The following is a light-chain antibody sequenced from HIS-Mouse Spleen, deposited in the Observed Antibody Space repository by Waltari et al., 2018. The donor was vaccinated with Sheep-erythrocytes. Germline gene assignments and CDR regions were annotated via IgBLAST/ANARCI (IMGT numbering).Light chain of an antibody. J-gene: IGKJ1*01. V-gene: IGKV1-39*01. CDR2: AAS. CDR3: QQSYSTPRT. CDR1: QSISSY. Sequence: DIQMTQSPSPLSASVGERVTRTCRASQSISSYLNWYQQKPGKAPKLLIYAASSLQSGVPSRFSGSGSGTDFTLTISSLQPEDFATYYCQQSYSTPRTFGQGTKVEIK.